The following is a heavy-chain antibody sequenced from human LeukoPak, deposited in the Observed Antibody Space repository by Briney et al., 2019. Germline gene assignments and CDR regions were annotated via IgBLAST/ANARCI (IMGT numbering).Heavy chain of an antibody. CDR2: ISGSSRYI. V-gene: IGHV3-21*06. D-gene: IGHD3-3*01. J-gene: IGHJ4*02. CDR1: KFTFSNYT. Sequence: GGSLRLSCAASKFTFSNYTLTWVRQSPGKGLDWVSSISGSSRYIHYSDSVKGRFTISRDNAKNSLYLQMDSLTADDTAVYYCARVNSALVVSLEGSWAGSLGFDHWGQGTLVTVSS. CDR3: ARVNSALVVSLEGSWAGSLGFDH.